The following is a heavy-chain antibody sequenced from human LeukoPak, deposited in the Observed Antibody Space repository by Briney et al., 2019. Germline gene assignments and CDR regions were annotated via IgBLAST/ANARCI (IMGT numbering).Heavy chain of an antibody. J-gene: IGHJ4*02. CDR1: GGSFSGYY. V-gene: IGHV4-34*01. Sequence: PSETLSLTCAVYGGSFSGYYWSWIRQPPGKGLEWIGEINHSGSTNYNPSLKSRVTISVDTSKNQFSLKLSSVTAADTAVYYCARGRLYYGSGSHYDYWGQGTLVTVSS. CDR3: ARGRLYYGSGSHYDY. CDR2: INHSGST. D-gene: IGHD3-10*01.